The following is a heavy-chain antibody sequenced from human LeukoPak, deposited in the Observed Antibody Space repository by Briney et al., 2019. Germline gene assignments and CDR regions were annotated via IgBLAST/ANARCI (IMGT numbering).Heavy chain of an antibody. CDR1: GDTFSSYA. J-gene: IGHJ4*02. V-gene: IGHV1-69*13. CDR2: IIPMSGTT. CDR3: ARSNNVFFAGDH. D-gene: IGHD1/OR15-1a*01. Sequence: ASVKVSCKASGDTFSSYAFSWVRQAPGQGLEWMGAIIPMSGTTHYAQNFQGRVTITSEESTRTVYLEVTSLRSEDTALYYCARSNNVFFAGDHWGQGTLVTVSS.